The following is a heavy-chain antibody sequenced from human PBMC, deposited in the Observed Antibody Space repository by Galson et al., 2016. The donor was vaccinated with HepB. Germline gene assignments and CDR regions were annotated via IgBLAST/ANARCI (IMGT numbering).Heavy chain of an antibody. CDR2: IYSRGDT. CDR1: GLSVSDEY. V-gene: IGHV3-53*01. J-gene: IGHJ6*02. CDR3: ARDFPPRFVDCSSTTCFSLGV. D-gene: IGHD2-2*01. Sequence: SLRLSCAVSGLSVSDEYMSWVRQAPGKGLEWVSLIYSRGDTYYADSAQGRFTFSRDTSKNVLYLQMNRLRAEDTAVYYCARDFPPRFVDCSSTTCFSLGVWGQGTTVTVSS.